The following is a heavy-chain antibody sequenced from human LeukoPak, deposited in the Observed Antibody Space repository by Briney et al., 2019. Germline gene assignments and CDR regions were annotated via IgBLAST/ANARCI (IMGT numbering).Heavy chain of an antibody. D-gene: IGHD3-22*01. V-gene: IGHV3-21*01. CDR1: GFPFSSYA. Sequence: GGSLRLSCAASGFPFSSYAMNWVRQAPGKGLEWVSSISSSSSYIYYADSVKGRFTISRDNAKNSLYLQMNSLRAEDTAVYYCARDRSYYAADYWGQGTLVTVSS. CDR2: ISSSSSYI. CDR3: ARDRSYYAADY. J-gene: IGHJ4*02.